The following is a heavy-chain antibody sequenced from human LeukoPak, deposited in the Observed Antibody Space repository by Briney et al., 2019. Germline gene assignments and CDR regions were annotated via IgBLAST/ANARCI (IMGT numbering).Heavy chain of an antibody. CDR3: ATEFDDSSGSYTLTY. CDR2: FDPEDGET. Sequence: GAPVKVSCKVSGYTLTELSMHWVRQAPGKGLEWMGGFDPEDGETIYAQKFQGRVTMTEDTSTDTAYMELSSLRSEDTAVYYCATEFDDSSGSYTLTYWGQGTLVTVSS. V-gene: IGHV1-24*01. D-gene: IGHD3-22*01. J-gene: IGHJ4*02. CDR1: GYTLTELS.